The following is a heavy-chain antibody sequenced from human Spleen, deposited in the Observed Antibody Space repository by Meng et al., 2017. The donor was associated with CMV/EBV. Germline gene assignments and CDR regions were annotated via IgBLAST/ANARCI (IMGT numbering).Heavy chain of an antibody. J-gene: IGHJ6*02. Sequence: GESLKISCAASRFTLSSYEMNWVRQAPGKGLEWVSYISSSGRSIYYADSVKGRFTISRDNAKNSLYLQMNSLRAEDTAVYYCTRDTLWDCSGVTCSNGMDVWGQGATVTVSS. D-gene: IGHD2-15*01. V-gene: IGHV3-48*03. CDR1: RFTLSSYE. CDR3: TRDTLWDCSGVTCSNGMDV. CDR2: ISSSGRSI.